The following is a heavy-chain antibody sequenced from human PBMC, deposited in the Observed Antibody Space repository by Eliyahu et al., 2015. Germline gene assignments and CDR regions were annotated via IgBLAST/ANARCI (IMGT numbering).Heavy chain of an antibody. Sequence: QVQLVQSGAEVKKPGASVXVSCXASGYTFTGXYMHWVXQAPGQGLEWMGWINPNSGGTNYAQKFQGRVTMTRDTSISTAYMELSRLRSDDTAVYYCATSPPYCGGDCYQLDYWGQGTLVTVSS. D-gene: IGHD2-21*02. CDR2: INPNSGGT. V-gene: IGHV1-2*02. CDR1: GYTFTGXY. J-gene: IGHJ4*02. CDR3: ATSPPYCGGDCYQLDY.